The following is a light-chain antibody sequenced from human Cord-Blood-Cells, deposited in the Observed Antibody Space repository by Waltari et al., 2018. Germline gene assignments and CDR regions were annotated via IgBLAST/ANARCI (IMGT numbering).Light chain of an antibody. Sequence: QTVVTQEPSLTVSPGGTVTLTCASSTGAVTSGYYPNWFQQKPGQAPRALIYSTSNKHPWTPARLSGSRLGGKAALTLSGVQPEDEAEYYCLLYYGGAQVFGGGTKLTVL. CDR3: LLYYGGAQV. CDR2: STS. V-gene: IGLV7-43*01. CDR1: TGAVTSGYY. J-gene: IGLJ2*01.